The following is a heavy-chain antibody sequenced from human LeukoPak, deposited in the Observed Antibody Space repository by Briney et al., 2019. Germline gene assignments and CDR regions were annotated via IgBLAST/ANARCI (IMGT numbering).Heavy chain of an antibody. CDR1: GFTVSGTY. CDR2: IYSAGDT. V-gene: IGHV3-53*01. J-gene: IGHJ4*02. Sequence: PGGSLRLSCAASGFTVSGTYMSWVRQAPGKGLEWVSVIYSAGDTFSADSVKGRFTISRDNSKNTVYLQMNSLRVDDTAVYYCARTRIIPGVRGLQMRYFDYWGQGTLVTVSS. D-gene: IGHD3-10*01. CDR3: ARTRIIPGVRGLQMRYFDY.